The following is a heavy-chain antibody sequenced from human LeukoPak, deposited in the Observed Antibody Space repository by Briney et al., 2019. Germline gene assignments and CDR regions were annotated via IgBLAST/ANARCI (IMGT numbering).Heavy chain of an antibody. Sequence: GGSLRLSCTVSEFSFSGYAMHWVRQAPGKGLEYVSGICSYGGCTFYANSVKGRFTISRDNSKNTLYLQMGSLRAEDMAVYYCAKSDDYSYYYMDVWGKGTTVTVSS. D-gene: IGHD5-24*01. J-gene: IGHJ6*03. CDR2: ICSYGGCT. CDR3: AKSDDYSYYYMDV. V-gene: IGHV3-64*01. CDR1: EFSFSGYA.